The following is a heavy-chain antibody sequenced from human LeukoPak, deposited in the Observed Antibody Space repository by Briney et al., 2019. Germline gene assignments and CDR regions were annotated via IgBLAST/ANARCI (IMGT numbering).Heavy chain of an antibody. V-gene: IGHV4-61*02. CDR1: GASISSGSYY. J-gene: IGHJ3*02. CDR3: ARPRWELRKDDAFDI. D-gene: IGHD1-26*01. Sequence: SETLSLTCTVSGASISSGSYYWSWIRQPAGKGLEWIGRIYTSGSTNYNPSLKSRVTISVDTSKNQFSLKLSSVTAADTAVYYCARPRWELRKDDAFDIWGQGTMLTVSS. CDR2: IYTSGST.